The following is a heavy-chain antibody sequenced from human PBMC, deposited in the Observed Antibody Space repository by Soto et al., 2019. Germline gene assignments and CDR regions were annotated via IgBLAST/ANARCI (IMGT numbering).Heavy chain of an antibody. CDR3: ARDLLAVAGKSSWFDP. CDR2: ISYDGSNK. Sequence: PGGSLRLSCAASGFTYSTYTMHWVRQAPGKGLEWVAVISYDGSNKYYADSVKGRFTISRDNSKNTLYLQMNSLRAEDTAVYYCARDLLAVAGKSSWFDPWGQGTLVTVSS. CDR1: GFTYSTYT. D-gene: IGHD6-19*01. J-gene: IGHJ5*02. V-gene: IGHV3-30-3*01.